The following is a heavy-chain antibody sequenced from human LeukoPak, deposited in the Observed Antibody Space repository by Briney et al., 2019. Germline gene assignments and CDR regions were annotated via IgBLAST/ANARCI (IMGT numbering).Heavy chain of an antibody. J-gene: IGHJ4*02. Sequence: SETLSLTCTVSGGSISSGDYYWSWIRQPPGKGLGWIGYIYYSGSTYYNPSLKSRVTISVDTSKNQFSLKLSSVTAADTAVYYCARESYYDFWSVWGQGTLVTVSS. CDR2: IYYSGST. CDR3: ARESYYDFWSV. CDR1: GGSISSGDYY. D-gene: IGHD3-3*01. V-gene: IGHV4-30-4*08.